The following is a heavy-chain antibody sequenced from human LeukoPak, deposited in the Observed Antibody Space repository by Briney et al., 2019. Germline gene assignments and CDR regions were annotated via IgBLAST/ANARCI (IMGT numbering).Heavy chain of an antibody. CDR3: ARDRDDSVYDFWSGHYKYCYYMDV. Sequence: ASVKVSCKASGYTFTSYGINWARQAPGQGLEWMGWISAYNGNTNYAEKLQGRVSMTTDTSTSTAYMELRSLRSDDTAVYYCARDRDDSVYDFWSGHYKYCYYMDVWGKGTTVTVTS. CDR2: ISAYNGNT. D-gene: IGHD3-3*01. CDR1: GYTFTSYG. V-gene: IGHV1-18*01. J-gene: IGHJ6*03.